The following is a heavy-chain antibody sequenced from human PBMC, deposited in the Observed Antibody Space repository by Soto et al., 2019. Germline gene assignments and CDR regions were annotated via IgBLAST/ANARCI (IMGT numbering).Heavy chain of an antibody. D-gene: IGHD3-22*01. CDR2: ISGSGGST. V-gene: IGHV3-23*01. J-gene: IGHJ4*02. CDR1: GFTLSSYA. CDR3: AKDIEITMIVVFYLYDD. Sequence: PRGSPGLCCAASGFTLSSYAMSWVRQAPGKGLEWVSAISGSGGSTYYADSVKGRFTISRDNSKNTLYLQMNSLRAEDTAVYYCAKDIEITMIVVFYLYDDWGQGTLVTVSS.